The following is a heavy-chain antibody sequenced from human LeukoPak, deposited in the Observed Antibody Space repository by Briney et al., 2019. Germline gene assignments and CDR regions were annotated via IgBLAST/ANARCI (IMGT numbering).Heavy chain of an antibody. D-gene: IGHD3-10*01. CDR3: ARDQTASYYGSGSYHY. CDR2: IKQDGSEK. Sequence: GGSLRLSCAASGFTFSSYWMSWVRQAPGKGLEWVANIKQDGSEKYYVDSVKGRFTISRDNAKNSLYLQMNSLRAEDTAVYYCARDQTASYYGSGSYHYWAQGTLVTVSS. J-gene: IGHJ4*02. V-gene: IGHV3-7*03. CDR1: GFTFSSYW.